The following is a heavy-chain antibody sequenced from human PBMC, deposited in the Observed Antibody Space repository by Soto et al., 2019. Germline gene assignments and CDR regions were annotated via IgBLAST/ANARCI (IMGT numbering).Heavy chain of an antibody. CDR3: TRRVVVTAAIYYFDF. CDR2: VYPGDSDT. D-gene: IGHD2-21*02. Sequence: PGESLKISCKGSGYSFTSYWIGWVRQMPGKGLEWMGIVYPGDSDTRYSPSFQGQVTLSADKSISTAYLQWSSLKASDTAMYYCTRRVVVTAAIYYFDFCGQGTLVNVSS. CDR1: GYSFTSYW. V-gene: IGHV5-51*01. J-gene: IGHJ4*02.